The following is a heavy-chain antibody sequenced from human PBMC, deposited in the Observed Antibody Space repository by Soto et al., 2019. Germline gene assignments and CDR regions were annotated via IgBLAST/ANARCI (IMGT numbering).Heavy chain of an antibody. Sequence: SETLSLTCTVSGGSISSGGYYWSWIRQHPGKGLEWIGYIYYSGSTYYNPSLKSRVTISVDTSKNQFSLKLTSVTAADTAVYYCARGGSWIQLWLLNRNAFDIWGQGTRVTVSS. D-gene: IGHD5-18*01. CDR1: GGSISSGGYY. J-gene: IGHJ3*02. CDR3: ARGGSWIQLWLLNRNAFDI. V-gene: IGHV4-31*03. CDR2: IYYSGST.